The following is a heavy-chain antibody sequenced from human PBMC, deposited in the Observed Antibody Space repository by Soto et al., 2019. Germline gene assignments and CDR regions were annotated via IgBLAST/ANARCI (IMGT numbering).Heavy chain of an antibody. CDR3: AREVAWFGRPYGMDV. Sequence: EVQLVESGGGLVKPGGSLRLSCAASRFTFSDYTMNWVRQAPGKGLEWVSSISSRGSYIYYADSVKGRFTISRDNAKNSLYLQMNSLRAEDTAVYYCAREVAWFGRPYGMDVWGQGTTLTVSS. CDR2: ISSRGSYI. CDR1: RFTFSDYT. J-gene: IGHJ6*02. D-gene: IGHD3-10*01. V-gene: IGHV3-21*01.